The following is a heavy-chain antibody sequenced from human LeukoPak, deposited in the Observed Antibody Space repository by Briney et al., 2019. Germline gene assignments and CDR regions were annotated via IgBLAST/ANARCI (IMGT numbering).Heavy chain of an antibody. CDR1: GYTFTGYY. D-gene: IGHD2-15*01. CDR2: MNPNSGNT. CDR3: ANGYCSGGSCMDY. V-gene: IGHV1-8*02. J-gene: IGHJ4*02. Sequence: ASVKVSCKASGYTFTGYYMHWVRQATGQGLEWMGWMNPNSGNTGYAQKFQGRVTMTRNTSISTAYMELSSLRSEDTAVYYCANGYCSGGSCMDYWGQGTLVTVSS.